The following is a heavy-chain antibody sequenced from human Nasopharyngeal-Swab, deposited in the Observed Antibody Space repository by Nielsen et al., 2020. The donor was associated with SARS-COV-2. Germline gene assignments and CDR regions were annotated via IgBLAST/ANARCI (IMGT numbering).Heavy chain of an antibody. CDR2: INHSGST. CDR3: ARERTDDNWFDP. V-gene: IGHV4-34*01. CDR1: GGSFSGYY. J-gene: IGHJ5*02. Sequence: LSLTCAVYGGSFSGYYWSWIRQPPGKGLEWIGEINHSGSTNYNPSLKSRVTISVDTSKNQFSLKLSSVTAADTAVYYCARERTDDNWFDPWGQGTLVTVSS.